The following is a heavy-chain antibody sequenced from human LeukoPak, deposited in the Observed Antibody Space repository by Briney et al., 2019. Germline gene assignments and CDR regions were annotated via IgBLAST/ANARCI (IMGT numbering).Heavy chain of an antibody. Sequence: SVKVSCKASGGTFSRYTISWVRRAPGQGLEWMGGIIPMFGRANYAQKFQGRLTITADESSTTAYMELSGLRSEDTAVYYCATDASIYDSRGYYYLWWGQGTLVTVSS. D-gene: IGHD3-22*01. CDR3: ATDASIYDSRGYYYLW. CDR2: IIPMFGRA. J-gene: IGHJ4*02. CDR1: GGTFSRYT. V-gene: IGHV1-69*13.